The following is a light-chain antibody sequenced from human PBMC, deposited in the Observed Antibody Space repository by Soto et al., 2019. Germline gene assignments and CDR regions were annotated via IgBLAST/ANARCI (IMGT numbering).Light chain of an antibody. CDR3: QQYYSYPHT. CDR2: AAS. CDR1: QGISSY. Sequence: AIRMTQSPSSFSASTGDRVTITCRASQGISSYLAWYQQKPGKAPKLLIYAASTLQSGVPSRFSGNGSGTDFTLTISCLQSEDFATYYCQQYYSYPHTFGQGTKVEIK. J-gene: IGKJ1*01. V-gene: IGKV1-8*01.